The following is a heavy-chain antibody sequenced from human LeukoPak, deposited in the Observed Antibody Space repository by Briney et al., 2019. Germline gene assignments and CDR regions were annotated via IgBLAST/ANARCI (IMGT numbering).Heavy chain of an antibody. Sequence: SETLSLTCTVSGGSISSYYWSWIRQPPAKGLEWIGYIYYSGSTNYNPSLKSRVTISVDTSKNQFSLKLSSVTAADTAVYYCARSWSTDAFDIWGQGTMVTVSS. J-gene: IGHJ3*02. D-gene: IGHD5/OR15-5a*01. V-gene: IGHV4-59*01. CDR2: IYYSGST. CDR3: ARSWSTDAFDI. CDR1: GGSISSYY.